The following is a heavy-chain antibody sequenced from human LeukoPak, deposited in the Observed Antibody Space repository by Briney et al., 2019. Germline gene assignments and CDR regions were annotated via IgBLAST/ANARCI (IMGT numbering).Heavy chain of an antibody. CDR3: AKDDDYGDYNLDY. Sequence: GGSLRLSCAASGFTFDGYTMHWVRQAPGKGLEWVSLISWDGGSTYYADSVKGRFTISRDNSKNSLYLQMNSLRTEDTALYYCAKDDDYGDYNLDYWGQGTLVTVSS. V-gene: IGHV3-43*01. J-gene: IGHJ4*02. D-gene: IGHD4-17*01. CDR2: ISWDGGST. CDR1: GFTFDGYT.